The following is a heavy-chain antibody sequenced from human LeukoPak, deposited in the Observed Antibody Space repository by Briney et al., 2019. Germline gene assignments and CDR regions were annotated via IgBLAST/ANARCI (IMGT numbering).Heavy chain of an antibody. CDR2: IYYSGST. CDR3: ARHGAGPYGPGSYCSSRFDP. Sequence: PSETLSFTCTVSGGSISSSSYYWGWIRQPPGKGLEWIGSIYYSGSTYYNPSLKSRVTISVDTTKNQFSLKLSSVTAADTAVYYCARHGAGPYGPGSYCSSRFDPWGQGTLVTVSS. J-gene: IGHJ5*02. V-gene: IGHV4-39*01. CDR1: GGSISSSSYY. D-gene: IGHD3-10*01.